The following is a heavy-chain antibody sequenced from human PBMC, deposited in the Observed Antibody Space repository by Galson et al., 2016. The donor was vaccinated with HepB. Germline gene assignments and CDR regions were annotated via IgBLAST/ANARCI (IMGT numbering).Heavy chain of an antibody. CDR3: ARSGDENWPYHFDY. D-gene: IGHD4-17*01. J-gene: IGHJ4*02. CDR2: ISAYNGNT. V-gene: IGHV1-18*01. Sequence: SVKVSCKASGYTFNDYDINWVRQAPGQGLEWMGWISAYNGNTNYAQNFQGRVTMTTDTSTSTAYMELRSLRSDDTAVYYRARSGDENWPYHFDYWGQGTLVTISS. CDR1: GYTFNDYD.